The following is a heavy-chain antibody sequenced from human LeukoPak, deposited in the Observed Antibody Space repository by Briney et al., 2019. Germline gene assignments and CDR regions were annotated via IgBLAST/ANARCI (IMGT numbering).Heavy chain of an antibody. Sequence: SETLSLTCAVYGGSFSGYFWSWIRQPPGKGLEWIGEINHSGSTNYNPSLKSRVTISVDTSKNQFSLKLSSVTAADTAVYYCARVVLCSSTSCYVGGWFDPWGQGTLVNVSS. CDR1: GGSFSGYF. CDR2: INHSGST. J-gene: IGHJ5*02. D-gene: IGHD2-2*01. CDR3: ARVVLCSSTSCYVGGWFDP. V-gene: IGHV4-34*01.